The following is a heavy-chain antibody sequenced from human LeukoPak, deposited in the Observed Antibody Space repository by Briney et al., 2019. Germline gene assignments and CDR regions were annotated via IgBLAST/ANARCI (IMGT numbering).Heavy chain of an antibody. CDR3: ARGGIYGDYVYYYYGMDV. Sequence: GGSLRLSCAASGFTFGSYSMNWVRQAPGKGLEWVSSISSSSSYIYYADSVKGRFTISRDNAKNSLYLQMNSLRAEDTAVYYCARGGIYGDYVYYYYGMDVWGQGTTVTVSS. CDR2: ISSSSSYI. J-gene: IGHJ6*02. D-gene: IGHD4-17*01. CDR1: GFTFGSYS. V-gene: IGHV3-21*01.